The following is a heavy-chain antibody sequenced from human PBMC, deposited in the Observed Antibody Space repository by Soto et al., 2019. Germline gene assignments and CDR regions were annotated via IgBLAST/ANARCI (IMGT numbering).Heavy chain of an antibody. CDR3: ARDKFTMVRGVIINYGMDV. V-gene: IGHV4-34*01. J-gene: IGHJ6*02. Sequence: PSETLSLTCAVYGGSFSGYYWSWIRQPPGKGLEWIGEINHSGSTNYNPSLKSRITISVDTSKNQFSLKLSSVNAADTAVYYCARDKFTMVRGVIINYGMDVWGQGTTVT. CDR2: INHSGST. D-gene: IGHD3-10*01. CDR1: GGSFSGYY.